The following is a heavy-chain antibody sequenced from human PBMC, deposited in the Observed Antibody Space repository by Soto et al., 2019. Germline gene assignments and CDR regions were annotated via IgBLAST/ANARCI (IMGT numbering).Heavy chain of an antibody. CDR1: GFTFDVYA. D-gene: IGHD6-19*01. Sequence: DVQLVESGGSLVQPGRSLRLSCAASGFTFDVYAMHWVRQAPGKGLEWVSGITWNSDRIAYADSVKGRFTISRDNAKNAVYLQMISLRAEDTAIYYCAKDRCGSVVAGTVHYWGQGTLVTVSS. J-gene: IGHJ4*02. CDR2: ITWNSDRI. CDR3: AKDRCGSVVAGTVHY. V-gene: IGHV3-9*01.